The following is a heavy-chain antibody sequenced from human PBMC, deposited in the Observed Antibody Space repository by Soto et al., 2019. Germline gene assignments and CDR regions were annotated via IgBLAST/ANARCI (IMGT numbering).Heavy chain of an antibody. CDR2: VFYTGRA. D-gene: IGHD6-19*01. J-gene: IGHJ6*02. CDR1: GGSLGSYY. V-gene: IGHV4-59*01. Sequence: SETLSLTCTVSGGSLGSYYWSWIRQPPGKGLEWIGYVFYTGRANYNASLKSRVSISLDTSNYQFSLKLSSVTAADTAVYFCARGTLAVTAPADLFDYSMDVWGQGTTVTVSS. CDR3: ARGTLAVTAPADLFDYSMDV.